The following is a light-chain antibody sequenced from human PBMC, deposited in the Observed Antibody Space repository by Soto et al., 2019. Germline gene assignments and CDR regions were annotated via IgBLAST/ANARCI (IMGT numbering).Light chain of an antibody. V-gene: IGLV2-23*01. CDR2: EAI. CDR3: CSYAGSSTFWV. J-gene: IGLJ3*02. CDR1: GSDVRTYNL. Sequence: QSVLTQPASVSGSPGQSITISCTGTGSDVRTYNLVSWYQQHPGKAPKLIIYEAIKRPSGISNRFSGSQSGTTASLTVSGLQAEDEANYFCCSYAGSSTFWVFGGGTKLTFL.